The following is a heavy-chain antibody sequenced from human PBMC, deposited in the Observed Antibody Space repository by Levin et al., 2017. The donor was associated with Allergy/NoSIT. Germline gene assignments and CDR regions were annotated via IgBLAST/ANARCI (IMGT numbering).Heavy chain of an antibody. CDR3: ARAHDYGDYVALYYFDY. D-gene: IGHD4-17*01. J-gene: IGHJ4*02. CDR1: GGSISSSSYY. V-gene: IGHV4-39*01. CDR2: IYYSGST. Sequence: SQTLSLTCTVSGGSISSSSYYWGWIRQPPGKGLEWIGSIYYSGSTYYNPSLKSRVTISVDTSKNQFSLKLSSVTAADTAVYYCARAHDYGDYVALYYFDYWGQGTLVTVSS.